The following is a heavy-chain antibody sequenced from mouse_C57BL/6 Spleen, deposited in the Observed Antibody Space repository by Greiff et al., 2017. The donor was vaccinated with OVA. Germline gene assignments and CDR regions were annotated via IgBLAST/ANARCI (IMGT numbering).Heavy chain of an antibody. CDR3: ARVLYYYGSSYEGSYAMDY. V-gene: IGHV14-3*01. Sequence: EVKLQESVAELVRPGASVKLSCTASGFNIKNTYMHWVKQRPEQGLEWIGRIDPANGNTKYAPKFQGKATITADTSSNTAYLQLSSLTSEDTAIYYCARVLYYYGSSYEGSYAMDYWGQGTSVTVSS. D-gene: IGHD1-1*01. J-gene: IGHJ4*01. CDR1: GFNIKNTY. CDR2: IDPANGNT.